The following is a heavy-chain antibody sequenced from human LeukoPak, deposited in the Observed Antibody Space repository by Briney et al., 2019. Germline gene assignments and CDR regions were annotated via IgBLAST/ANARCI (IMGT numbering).Heavy chain of an antibody. D-gene: IGHD2-15*01. CDR2: INSKTEGGIT. V-gene: IGHV3-15*01. CDR3: ARELFGGSHGYFDY. J-gene: IGHJ4*02. CDR1: GFTVSSAW. Sequence: CLRLSCVASGFTVSSAWMAWVRQVPRKGLGWDGHINSKTEGGITQYAARVRGRFTICRDTSRNTLYLQMTSLGPDDTAVYFCARELFGGSHGYFDYWGQGTLVTVS.